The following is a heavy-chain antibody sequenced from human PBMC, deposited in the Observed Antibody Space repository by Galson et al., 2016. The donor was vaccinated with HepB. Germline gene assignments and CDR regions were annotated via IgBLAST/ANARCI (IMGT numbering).Heavy chain of an antibody. CDR2: ISSSGSTI. D-gene: IGHD3-10*01. CDR3: ARDRKVLLWFGEPEDH. Sequence: SLRLSCAASGFTFSDYYMNWIRQAPGKGLEWVSSISSSGSTIYYADSVKGRFIISRDNAKNSLYLQMNSLRAEDTAVYYCARDRKVLLWFGEPEDHWGQGTLVTVSS. J-gene: IGHJ4*02. CDR1: GFTFSDYY. V-gene: IGHV3-11*01.